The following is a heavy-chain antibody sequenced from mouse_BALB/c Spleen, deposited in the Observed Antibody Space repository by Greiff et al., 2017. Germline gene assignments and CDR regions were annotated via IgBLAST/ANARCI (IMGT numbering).Heavy chain of an antibody. CDR2: IYPGDGDT. J-gene: IGHJ2*01. CDR1: GYAFSSYW. V-gene: IGHV1-80*01. CDR3: AREGAQPYFDY. Sequence: VQLQQSGAELVRPGSSVKISCKASGYAFSSYWMNWVKQRPGQGLEWIGQIYPGDGDTNYNGKFKGKATLTADKSSSTAYMQLSSLTSEDSAVYFCAREGAQPYFDYWGQGTTLTVSS. D-gene: IGHD1-3*01.